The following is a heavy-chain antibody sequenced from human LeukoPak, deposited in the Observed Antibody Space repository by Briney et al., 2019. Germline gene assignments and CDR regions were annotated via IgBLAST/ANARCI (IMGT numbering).Heavy chain of an antibody. Sequence: SETLSLTCTVSGGSISSYYWSWIRQPPGKGLEWIGYIYYSGSTNYNPSLKSRVTISVDTSKNQFSLKLSSVTAADTAVYYCARLANDFWSGYYYYYMDVWGKGTTVTVSS. D-gene: IGHD3-3*01. J-gene: IGHJ6*03. CDR1: GGSISSYY. V-gene: IGHV4-59*01. CDR2: IYYSGST. CDR3: ARLANDFWSGYYYYYMDV.